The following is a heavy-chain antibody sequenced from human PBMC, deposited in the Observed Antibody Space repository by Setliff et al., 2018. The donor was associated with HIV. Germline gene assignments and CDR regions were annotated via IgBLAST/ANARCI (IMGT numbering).Heavy chain of an antibody. J-gene: IGHJ4*02. CDR1: GLNFTNYW. D-gene: IGHD2-15*01. V-gene: IGHV3-74*01. CDR3: ATGCSGGSCFDH. Sequence: GGSLRLSCATSGLNFTNYWMHWVRQAPGKGLVWVSRINMDGSSAKYADFVKGRFTVSRDNAKGTLYLQMNTLRPDDTAVYFCATGCSGGSCFDHWGQGNMVTVSS. CDR2: INMDGSSA.